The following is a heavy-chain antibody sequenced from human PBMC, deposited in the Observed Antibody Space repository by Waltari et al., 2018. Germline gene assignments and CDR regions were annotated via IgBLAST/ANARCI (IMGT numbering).Heavy chain of an antibody. J-gene: IGHJ4*02. CDR1: GGTFSSYA. CDR3: LTLSSGWSPEDFDY. CDR2: SIPIFGTA. D-gene: IGHD6-19*01. V-gene: IGHV1-69*01. Sequence: QVQLVQSGAEVKKPGSSVKVSCKASGGTFSSYAISWVRQAPGQGLEWMGGSIPIFGTANYAQKFQGRVTITADESTSTAYMELSSLRSEDTAVYYCLTLSSGWSPEDFDYWGQGTLVTVSS.